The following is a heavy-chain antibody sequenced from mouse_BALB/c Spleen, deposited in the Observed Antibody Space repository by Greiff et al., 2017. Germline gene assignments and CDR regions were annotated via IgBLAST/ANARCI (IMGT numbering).Heavy chain of an antibody. D-gene: IGHD1-2*01. CDR3: ARDRTTATLYAMDY. CDR1: GFTFSDYY. Sequence: EVKLMESGGGLVKPGGSLKLSCAASGFTFSDYYMYWVRQTPEKRLEWVATISDGGSYTYYPDSVKGRFTISRDNAKNNLYLQMSSLKSEDTAMYYGARDRTTATLYAMDYWGQGTSVTVSS. CDR2: ISDGGSYT. V-gene: IGHV5-4*02. J-gene: IGHJ4*01.